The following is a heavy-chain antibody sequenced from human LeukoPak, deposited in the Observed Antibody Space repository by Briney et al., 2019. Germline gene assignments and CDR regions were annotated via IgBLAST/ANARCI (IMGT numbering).Heavy chain of an antibody. V-gene: IGHV3-30*18. CDR3: AKWYDGDGDY. Sequence: GGSLRLSCVASGFTFSSYGMHWVRQAPGKGLEWVAVISYDGSNKYYADSVKGRFTISRDNSKNTLYLQMNSLRAEDTAVYYCAKWYDGDGDYWGQGTLVTVSS. D-gene: IGHD4-17*01. CDR2: ISYDGSNK. J-gene: IGHJ4*02. CDR1: GFTFSSYG.